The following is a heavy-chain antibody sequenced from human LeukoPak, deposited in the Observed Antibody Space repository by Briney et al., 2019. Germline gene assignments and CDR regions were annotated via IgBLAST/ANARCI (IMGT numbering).Heavy chain of an antibody. Sequence: PGGSLRHSCAASGFTFSSYAMSWVRQAPGKGLEWVSAISGSGGSTYYADSVKGRFTISRDNSKNTLYLQMNSLRAEDTAVYYCAKSIAVAGKLVNFDYWGQGTLVTVSS. D-gene: IGHD6-19*01. CDR2: ISGSGGST. J-gene: IGHJ4*02. CDR3: AKSIAVAGKLVNFDY. CDR1: GFTFSSYA. V-gene: IGHV3-23*01.